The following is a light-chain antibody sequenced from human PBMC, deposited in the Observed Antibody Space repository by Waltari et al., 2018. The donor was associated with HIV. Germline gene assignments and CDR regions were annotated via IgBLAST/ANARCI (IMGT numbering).Light chain of an antibody. J-gene: IGLJ1*01. CDR3: VGWDSRLSGYV. V-gene: IGLV1-47*01. Sequence: QSVLTQPPSASGTPGQRVTISCSGSSSNIENDNVYWYQQLTGPAPRLLIYKDTQGPSGVPDRFPCSKSGTAASLAISGLRSEDEADYYCVGWDSRLSGYVFGSGTKVTVL. CDR1: SSNIENDN. CDR2: KDT.